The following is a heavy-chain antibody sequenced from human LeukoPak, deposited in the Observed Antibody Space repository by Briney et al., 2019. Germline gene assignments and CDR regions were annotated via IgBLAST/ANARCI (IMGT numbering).Heavy chain of an antibody. Sequence: ASVKVSCKASGYTFTSYDINRVRQATGQGLEWMGWMNPNSGNTGYAQKFQGRVTITRNTSISTAYMELSSLRSEDTAVYYCARGGSGYSYGLAYYYYMDVWGKGTTVTVSS. CDR2: MNPNSGNT. CDR3: ARGGSGYSYGLAYYYYMDV. V-gene: IGHV1-8*03. D-gene: IGHD5-18*01. CDR1: GYTFTSYD. J-gene: IGHJ6*03.